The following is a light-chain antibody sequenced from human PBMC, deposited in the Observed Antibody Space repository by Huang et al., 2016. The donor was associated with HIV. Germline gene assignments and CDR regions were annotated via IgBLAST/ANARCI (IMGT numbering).Light chain of an antibody. Sequence: DIQMTQSPSTLSASVGDRVTITCRASQSISSWLAWYQQKPGKAPERLIYKASTLEIGVPSRCSGSGSGTEFTLTISSLQPDDFATYYCHQYNSYPLTFGGGTKVEIK. CDR1: QSISSW. CDR2: KAS. V-gene: IGKV1-5*03. CDR3: HQYNSYPLT. J-gene: IGKJ4*01.